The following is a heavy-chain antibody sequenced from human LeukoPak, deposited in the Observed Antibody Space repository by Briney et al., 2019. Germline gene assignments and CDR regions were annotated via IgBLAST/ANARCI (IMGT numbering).Heavy chain of an antibody. Sequence: TETLSLTCAVNGGSFRGYYWTWIRQPPGKGLEWIGEANHNGGTNYSPSLKSRITISVDTSKNQFSLKLNSVTAADTAVYFCARGIVLTGYASFDYWGQGTPVTVSS. J-gene: IGHJ4*02. CDR2: ANHNGGT. CDR3: ARGIVLTGYASFDY. V-gene: IGHV4-34*01. D-gene: IGHD2-8*02. CDR1: GGSFRGYY.